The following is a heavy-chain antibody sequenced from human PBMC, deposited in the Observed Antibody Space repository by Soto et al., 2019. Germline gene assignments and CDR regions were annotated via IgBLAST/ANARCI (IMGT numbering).Heavy chain of an antibody. V-gene: IGHV1-46*01. D-gene: IGHD3-16*02. CDR3: ARGSLTFGGVIVMGDYYGMDV. Sequence: ASVKVSCKASGYTFTSYYMHWVRQAPGQGLEWMGIINPSGGSTSYAQKFQGRVTMTRDTSTSTVYMELSSLRSEDTAVYYCARGSLTFGGVIVMGDYYGMDVWGQGTTVTVSS. J-gene: IGHJ6*02. CDR1: GYTFTSYY. CDR2: INPSGGST.